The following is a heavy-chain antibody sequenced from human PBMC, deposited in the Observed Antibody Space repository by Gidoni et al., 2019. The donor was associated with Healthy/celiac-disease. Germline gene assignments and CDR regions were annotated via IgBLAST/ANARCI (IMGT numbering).Heavy chain of an antibody. Sequence: QLQLQESGPGLVKPSETLSLTCTVSGGSISSNTYYWGWIRQPPGKGLEWIGSNSGSTYYNPSLKSRVTISVDTSKNQFSLKLSSVTAADTAVYYCARQTFQNWFDPWGQGTLVTVSS. CDR1: GGSISSNTYY. V-gene: IGHV4-39*01. J-gene: IGHJ5*02. CDR2: NSGST. CDR3: ARQTFQNWFDP. D-gene: IGHD3-16*01.